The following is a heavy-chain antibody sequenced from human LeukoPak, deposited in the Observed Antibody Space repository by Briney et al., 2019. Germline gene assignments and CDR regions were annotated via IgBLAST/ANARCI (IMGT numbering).Heavy chain of an antibody. Sequence: GGSLRLSCTASGFTFSTYAMSWVRQAPGKGLEWVSGISDSGGSTYYVDSVKGRFTISRDNSKNTLFLQMSSLRAEDTAVYYCAKGISPLDYWGQGTLVTVSS. V-gene: IGHV3-23*01. CDR2: ISDSGGST. CDR1: GFTFSTYA. CDR3: AKGISPLDY. J-gene: IGHJ4*02. D-gene: IGHD2-15*01.